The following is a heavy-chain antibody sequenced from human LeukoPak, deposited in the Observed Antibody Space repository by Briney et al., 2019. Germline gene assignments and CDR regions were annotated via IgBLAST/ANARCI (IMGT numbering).Heavy chain of an antibody. CDR3: TAGNPGENSGWTHAFDI. Sequence: SETLSLSCAVSGGSISSYYMSWIRQPPGKGLEWIGYISYSGGSKYNPSLESRVTIPVDKTNKQFSLKLGSLPTADTAVYYCTAGNPGENSGWTHAFDIWGQGTMVTVSS. D-gene: IGHD6-19*01. CDR1: GGSISSYY. CDR2: ISYSGGS. J-gene: IGHJ3*02. V-gene: IGHV4-59*01.